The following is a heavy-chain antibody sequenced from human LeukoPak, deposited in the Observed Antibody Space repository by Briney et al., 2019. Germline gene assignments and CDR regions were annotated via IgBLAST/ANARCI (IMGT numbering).Heavy chain of an antibody. J-gene: IGHJ6*03. Sequence: SETLSLTCTVSGGSISSSTYYWGWIRQPPGKGLEWVGSIYYSGSTYYNPSLKSRDTISVDTSKNQFSLKLTSVTAADTAVYYCARDFYGSGTYYNYMDVWGKGTTVTVSS. D-gene: IGHD3-10*01. CDR2: IYYSGST. CDR3: ARDFYGSGTYYNYMDV. CDR1: GGSISSSTYY. V-gene: IGHV4-39*07.